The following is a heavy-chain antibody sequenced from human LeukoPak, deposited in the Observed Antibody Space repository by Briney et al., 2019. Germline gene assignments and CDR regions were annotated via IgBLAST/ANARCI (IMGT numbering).Heavy chain of an antibody. CDR2: ISANNGNT. CDR3: AKGRSYDSSGFVDY. Sequence: ASVKVSCKASGYTFTSYGISWVRQAPGQGFEWMGWISANNGNTNYAQKLQGRVTMTTDTSTSTAYMELRSLRSDDTALYYCAKGRSYDSSGFVDYWGQGTLVTVSS. J-gene: IGHJ4*02. V-gene: IGHV1-18*01. D-gene: IGHD3-22*01. CDR1: GYTFTSYG.